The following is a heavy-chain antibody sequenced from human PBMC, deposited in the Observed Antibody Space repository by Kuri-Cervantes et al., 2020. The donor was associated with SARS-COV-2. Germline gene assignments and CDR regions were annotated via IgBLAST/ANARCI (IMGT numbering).Heavy chain of an antibody. CDR3: ASGLGEGAS. Sequence: GESLKISCAASGFTFSSYGMNWVRQAPGKGLEWVSYISSSSSTIYYADSVKGRFTISRDNAKNSLYLQMNSLRAEDAAVYYCASGLGEGASWGQGTLVTVSS. D-gene: IGHD3-10*01. V-gene: IGHV3-48*01. CDR2: ISSSSSTI. CDR1: GFTFSSYG. J-gene: IGHJ4*02.